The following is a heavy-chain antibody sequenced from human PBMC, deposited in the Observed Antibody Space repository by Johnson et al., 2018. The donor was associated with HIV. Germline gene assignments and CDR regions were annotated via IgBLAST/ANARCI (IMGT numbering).Heavy chain of an antibody. J-gene: IGHJ3*02. CDR1: GFTFSSYW. CDR3: AKDEFKWELLHI. D-gene: IGHD1-26*01. V-gene: IGHV3-30*18. CDR2: ISDDGNNK. Sequence: QVQLVESGGGLVQPGGSLRLSCAASGFTFSSYWMSWVRQAPGKGLDWVAVISDDGNNKYYSDSVKGRVTISRDNSKNTLYLQMNSLRAEDTAVYYCAKDEFKWELLHIWGQGTMVTVSS.